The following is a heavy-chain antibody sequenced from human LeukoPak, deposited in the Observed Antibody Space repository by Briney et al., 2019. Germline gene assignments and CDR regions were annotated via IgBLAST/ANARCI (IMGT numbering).Heavy chain of an antibody. CDR2: ISAYNGNT. D-gene: IGHD3-3*01. Sequence: GASVKVSCKASGYTFTGYGISWVRQAPGQGLEWMGWISAYNGNTNYAQKLQGRVTMTTDTSTSTAYMELRSLRSDDTAVYYCARAPNDFWSGYYATFDYWGQGTLVTVSS. CDR3: ARAPNDFWSGYYATFDY. CDR1: GYTFTGYG. V-gene: IGHV1-18*01. J-gene: IGHJ4*02.